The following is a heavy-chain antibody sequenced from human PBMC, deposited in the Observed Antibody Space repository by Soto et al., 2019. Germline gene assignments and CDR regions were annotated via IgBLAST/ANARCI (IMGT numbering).Heavy chain of an antibody. CDR3: AKVKGIAAGWGMDV. D-gene: IGHD6-13*01. J-gene: IGHJ6*02. CDR1: GFTLSSFA. CDR2: MSYDGRNK. Sequence: GGSLRLSCVASGFTLSSFAMHWVRQAPGKGLEWVAVMSYDGRNKNYADSVKGRVTISRDNSKNTLYLQMNSLRAEDTAVYYCAKVKGIAAGWGMDVWGQGTAVTVSS. V-gene: IGHV3-30*04.